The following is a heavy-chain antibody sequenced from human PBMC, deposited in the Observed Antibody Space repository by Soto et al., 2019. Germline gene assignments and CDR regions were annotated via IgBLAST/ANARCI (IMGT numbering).Heavy chain of an antibody. CDR3: ARDFLLAGYPLAAY. D-gene: IGHD1-1*01. J-gene: IGHJ4*02. CDR2: INPKSGGT. V-gene: IGHV1-2*02. CDR1: GYTFTVYY. Sequence: ASVKVSCKASGYTFTVYYMHWVRQAPGQGLEWMGWINPKSGGTMYPQKFQGRVTMTWDTSISTAYMALTRLRSDDTAVYYCARDFLLAGYPLAAYWGQGTLVTVSS.